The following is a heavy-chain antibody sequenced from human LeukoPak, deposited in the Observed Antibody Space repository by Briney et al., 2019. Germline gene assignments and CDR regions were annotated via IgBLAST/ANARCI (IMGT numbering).Heavy chain of an antibody. CDR1: GFIVSSNY. V-gene: IGHV3-21*01. D-gene: IGHD5/OR15-5a*01. CDR2: ISSSSSYI. J-gene: IGHJ4*02. Sequence: GGSLRLSCAASGFIVSSNYMSWVRQAPGKGLEWVSSISSSSSYIYYADSVKGRFTISRDNAKNSLYLQMNSLRAEDTAVYYCARFDQVSETAGGYWGQGTLVTVSS. CDR3: ARFDQVSETAGGY.